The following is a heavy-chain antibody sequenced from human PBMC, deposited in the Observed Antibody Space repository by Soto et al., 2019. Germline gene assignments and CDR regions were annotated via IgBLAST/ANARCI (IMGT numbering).Heavy chain of an antibody. V-gene: IGHV1-18*01. CDR3: ARDRRSYTPGVVAFDI. CDR1: GYTFTSYG. D-gene: IGHD1-26*01. J-gene: IGHJ3*02. Sequence: QVQLVQSGAEVKKPGASVKVSCKASGYTFTSYGISWVRQAPGQWLEWMGWISAYNGNTNYAQKLQGRVTMTTDTSTSTAYMELRSLRSNDTAVSYRARDRRSYTPGVVAFDIWGQGTMVTVSS. CDR2: ISAYNGNT.